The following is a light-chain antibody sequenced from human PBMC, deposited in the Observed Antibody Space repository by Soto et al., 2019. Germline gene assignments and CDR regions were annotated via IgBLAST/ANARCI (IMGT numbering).Light chain of an antibody. V-gene: IGKV3D-15*01. CDR2: GAS. Sequence: EIVMTQSPATVSVSPGGRATLSCRASQSVSSNLAWYQQRPGQAPRLLIYGASTRATGIPDRFSGSGSGTDFTLTISRLEPEDFAVYYCHQYDSWTFGQGTKVDIK. CDR1: QSVSSN. CDR3: HQYDSWT. J-gene: IGKJ1*01.